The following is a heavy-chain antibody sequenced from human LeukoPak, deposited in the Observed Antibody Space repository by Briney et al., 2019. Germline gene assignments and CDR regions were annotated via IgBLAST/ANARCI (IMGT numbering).Heavy chain of an antibody. J-gene: IGHJ4*02. CDR1: GGSFSGYY. CDR2: INHSGST. D-gene: IGHD1-1*01. Sequence: SETLSLTCAVYGGSFSGYYWSWIRQPPGKGLEWIGEINHSGSTNYNPSLKSRVTISVDTSKSQFSLKLSSVTAADTAVYYCAGVGDWNDLVYWGQGTLVTVSP. CDR3: AGVGDWNDLVY. V-gene: IGHV4-34*01.